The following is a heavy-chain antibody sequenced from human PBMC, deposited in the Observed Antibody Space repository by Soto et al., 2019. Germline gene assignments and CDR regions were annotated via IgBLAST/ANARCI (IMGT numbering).Heavy chain of an antibody. Sequence: VGSLRLSCSAFGFTFSTYSMHWVRQAPGKGLEFVSVIRNNGVSTYYADSVKCRFTISRDNSNNTLSLQMRSQRPEHTAVYYCVKGGRCVSSAGFDYWGLGTLVTVSS. J-gene: IGHJ4*02. D-gene: IGHD3-22*01. CDR2: IRNNGVST. V-gene: IGHV3-64D*06. CDR1: GFTFSTYS. CDR3: VKGGRCVSSAGFDY.